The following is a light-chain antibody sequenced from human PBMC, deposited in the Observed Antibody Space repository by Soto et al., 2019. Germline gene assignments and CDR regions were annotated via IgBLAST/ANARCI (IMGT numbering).Light chain of an antibody. CDR3: QQANSFPWT. V-gene: IGKV1-39*01. Sequence: IDVTQSPSSLAASLGDRVTITCRASQTIGTYVNWYRQKSGAAPELLIYDASTLQSGVPSRFRGGASGTDFTLTISSLQLDDFATYYCQQANSFPWTFGQGTKVDIK. CDR1: QTIGTY. J-gene: IGKJ1*01. CDR2: DAS.